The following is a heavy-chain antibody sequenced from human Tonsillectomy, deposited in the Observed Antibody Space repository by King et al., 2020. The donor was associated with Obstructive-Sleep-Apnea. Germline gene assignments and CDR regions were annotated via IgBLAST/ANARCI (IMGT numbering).Heavy chain of an antibody. Sequence: QLQESGPGLVKPSETLSLSCAVSGGSISSSNYYWGWIRQPPGKGLEWIGSIYYSGSTYYNPSLKSRVTISVDTSKNQFSLKLSSVTAADTAVYYCARATYGSGSYDYYYYGMDVWGQGTTVTVSS. CDR2: IYYSGST. V-gene: IGHV4-39*07. CDR3: ARATYGSGSYDYYYYGMDV. CDR1: GGSISSSNYY. D-gene: IGHD3-10*01. J-gene: IGHJ6*02.